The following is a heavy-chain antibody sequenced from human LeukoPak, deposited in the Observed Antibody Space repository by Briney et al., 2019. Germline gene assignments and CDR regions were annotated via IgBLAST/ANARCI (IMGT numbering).Heavy chain of an antibody. CDR1: GYTFTGYY. CDR2: INPNSGGT. Sequence: SSVKVSCKASGYTFTGYYLHWVRQAPGQGLEWMGWINPNSGGTNYAQKSQGRVTMTRDTSISTAYMELSRLRSDDTAVYYYATQYGDYVYYFDYWGQGTLVTVSS. D-gene: IGHD4-17*01. CDR3: ATQYGDYVYYFDY. V-gene: IGHV1-2*02. J-gene: IGHJ4*02.